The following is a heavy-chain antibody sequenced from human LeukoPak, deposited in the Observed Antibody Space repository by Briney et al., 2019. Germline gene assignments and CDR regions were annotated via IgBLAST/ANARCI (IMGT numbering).Heavy chain of an antibody. CDR3: ARFRSGGSCYWGFFDY. CDR2: IYTSGST. Sequence: SETLSLTCTVSGGSISSGSYYWSWIRQPAGKGLEWIGRIYTSGSTNYNPSLKSRVTISVDTSKNQFSLKLSSVTAADTAVYYCARFRSGGSCYWGFFDYWGQGTLVTVSS. V-gene: IGHV4-61*02. J-gene: IGHJ4*02. D-gene: IGHD2-15*01. CDR1: GGSISSGSYY.